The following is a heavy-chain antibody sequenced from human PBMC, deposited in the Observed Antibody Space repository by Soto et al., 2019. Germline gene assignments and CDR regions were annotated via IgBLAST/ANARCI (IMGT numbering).Heavy chain of an antibody. CDR3: ARAFGDYA. V-gene: IGHV4-59*01. J-gene: IGHJ4*02. D-gene: IGHD4-17*01. Sequence: SETLSLTCTVSGCSISSYYWSWIRQPPGKGLEWIGYIYYSGSTNYNPSLKSRVTISVDTSKNQFSLKLSSVTAADTAVYYCARAFGDYAWGQGTQVTVSS. CDR2: IYYSGST. CDR1: GCSISSYY.